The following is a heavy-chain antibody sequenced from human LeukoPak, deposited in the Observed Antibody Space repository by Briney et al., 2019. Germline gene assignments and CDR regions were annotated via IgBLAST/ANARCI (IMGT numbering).Heavy chain of an antibody. CDR1: GFTFSNHG. Sequence: GGSLRLSCAASGFTFSNHGIHWVRQAPGKGLDWVAFIRYDGTNKFYADSVKGRFTISRDSSMNTAYLQMSSLRPEDTAVYYCARRGYSYGIDGFDVWGQGTMVTVSS. D-gene: IGHD5-18*01. J-gene: IGHJ3*01. V-gene: IGHV3-30*02. CDR3: ARRGYSYGIDGFDV. CDR2: IRYDGTNK.